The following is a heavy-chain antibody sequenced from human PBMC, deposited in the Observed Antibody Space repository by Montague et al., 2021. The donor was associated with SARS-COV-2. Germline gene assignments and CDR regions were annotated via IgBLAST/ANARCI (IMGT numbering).Heavy chain of an antibody. J-gene: IGHJ4*02. D-gene: IGHD4-23*01. CDR3: ARSYGTTVVTRAFDY. Sequence: PALVKPTQTLTLTCTFSGFSLNTSGMCVSWIRRPPGKALEWLTLIDWDDDKYYSTSLKTRLTISKDTSKNQVVLTMTNMDPVDTATYYCARSYGTTVVTRAFDYWGQGTLVTVSS. CDR2: IDWDDDK. V-gene: IGHV2-70*01. CDR1: GFSLNTSGMC.